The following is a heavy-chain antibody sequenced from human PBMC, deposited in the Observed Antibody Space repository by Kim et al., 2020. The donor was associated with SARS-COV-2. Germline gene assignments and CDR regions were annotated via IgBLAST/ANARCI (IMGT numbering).Heavy chain of an antibody. CDR3: ATWLQSHFDY. D-gene: IGHD4-4*01. Sequence: SVKGQFTISRDNSHATLYLHMSSLRAEDSAIYYCATWLQSHFDYWGQGTLVTVSS. J-gene: IGHJ4*02. V-gene: IGHV3-23*01.